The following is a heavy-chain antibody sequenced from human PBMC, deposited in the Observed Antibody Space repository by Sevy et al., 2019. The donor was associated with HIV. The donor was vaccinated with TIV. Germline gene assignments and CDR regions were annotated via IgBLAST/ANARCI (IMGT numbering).Heavy chain of an antibody. D-gene: IGHD1-7*01. J-gene: IGHJ4*02. V-gene: IGHV3-11*06. Sequence: GGSLRLSCAASGFTFSDYYMSWIRQAPGKGLEWVSYMSSGTSYTNYADSVKGRFTISRDNAKNSLFLQMNSLRAEETAVYYCARDRRNYGGQYFDYWGQGTLVTVSS. CDR1: GFTFSDYY. CDR3: ARDRRNYGGQYFDY. CDR2: MSSGTSYT.